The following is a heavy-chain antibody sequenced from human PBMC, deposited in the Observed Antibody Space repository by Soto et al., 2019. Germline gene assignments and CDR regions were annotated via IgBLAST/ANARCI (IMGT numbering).Heavy chain of an antibody. CDR2: ILSDEINK. CDR1: GFTFSNYA. Sequence: GGSLRLSCAASGFTFSNYAMHWVRQAPGKGLEWVAAILSDEINKYSADSVKGRFTISRDNSKNTLYLQMNSLRPEDTVVYYCAIIATSGGGDAFDIWGQGTMVTVSS. D-gene: IGHD6-13*01. V-gene: IGHV3-30-3*01. J-gene: IGHJ3*02. CDR3: AIIATSGGGDAFDI.